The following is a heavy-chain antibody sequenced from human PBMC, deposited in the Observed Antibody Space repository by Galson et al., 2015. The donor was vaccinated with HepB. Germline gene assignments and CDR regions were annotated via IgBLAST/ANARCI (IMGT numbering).Heavy chain of an antibody. V-gene: IGHV1-46*01. CDR1: GYTFTSYY. J-gene: IGHJ5*02. CDR3: ARDFTGAYGSGSYWFDP. CDR2: INPSGGST. D-gene: IGHD3-10*01. Sequence: SVKVSCKASGYTFTSYYMHWVRQAPGQGLEWMGIINPSGGSTSYAQKFQGRVTMTRDTSTSTVYMELSSLRSEDTAVYYCARDFTGAYGSGSYWFDPWGQGTLVTVPS.